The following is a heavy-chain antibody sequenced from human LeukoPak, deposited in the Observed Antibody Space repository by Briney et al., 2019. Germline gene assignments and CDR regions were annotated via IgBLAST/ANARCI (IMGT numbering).Heavy chain of an antibody. J-gene: IGHJ4*02. Sequence: PSETLSLTCTVSGGSIREYYLSWIRQPPGKGLEWIGYIYDSGSTNYNPSLKSRVTISVDTSKNQFSLKLSSVTAADTAVYYCARGGTLFDYWGQGTLVTVSS. D-gene: IGHD2-15*01. CDR2: IYDSGST. CDR1: GGSIREYY. CDR3: ARGGTLFDY. V-gene: IGHV4-59*12.